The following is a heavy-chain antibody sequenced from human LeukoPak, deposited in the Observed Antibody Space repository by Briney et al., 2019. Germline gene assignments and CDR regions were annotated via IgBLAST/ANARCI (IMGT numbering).Heavy chain of an antibody. D-gene: IGHD2-21*01. CDR3: ARLWCENWMDP. V-gene: IGHV4-38-2*01. CDR1: GVSLSAGYY. Sequence: KRSETPSLTCDVSGVSLSAGYYWGWIRQPPGKGLEWIGSLFHNGPSSYNPSRKSRVTITMDTSKHQFFLKLTSVTAADTAVYFCARLWCENWMDPWGQGALVTVS. J-gene: IGHJ5*02. CDR2: LFHNGPS.